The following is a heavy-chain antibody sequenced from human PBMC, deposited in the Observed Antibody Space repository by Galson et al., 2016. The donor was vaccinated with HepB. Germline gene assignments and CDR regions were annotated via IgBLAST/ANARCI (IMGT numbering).Heavy chain of an antibody. CDR3: AQNSNWEDSFAY. CDR1: GFSLNTGGKR. D-gene: IGHD7-27*01. V-gene: IGHV2-70*04. CDR2: IDWDDEK. J-gene: IGHJ4*02. Sequence: PALVKPTQTLTLTCTFSGFSLNTGGKRVSWIRQPPGKALEWLARIDWDDEKFYSTSLKTRLTISKDTSKNQVVLTMTHMDPADTATYYCAQNSNWEDSFAYGGQGTLVTVSS.